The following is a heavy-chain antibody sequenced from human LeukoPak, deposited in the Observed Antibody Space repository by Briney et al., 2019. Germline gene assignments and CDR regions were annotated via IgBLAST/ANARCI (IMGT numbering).Heavy chain of an antibody. Sequence: ASVKVSCKASGGTFSSYAISWVRQAPGQGLEWMGGIIPIFGTANYAQKFQGRVTITADESTSTAYMELSSLRSEDTAVYYCACPYDSSGHVGDDAFDIWGQGTMVTVSS. CDR2: IIPIFGTA. D-gene: IGHD3-22*01. V-gene: IGHV1-69*13. CDR1: GGTFSSYA. CDR3: ACPYDSSGHVGDDAFDI. J-gene: IGHJ3*02.